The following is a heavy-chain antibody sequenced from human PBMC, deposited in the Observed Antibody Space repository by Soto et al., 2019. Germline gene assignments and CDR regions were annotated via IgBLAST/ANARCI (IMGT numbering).Heavy chain of an antibody. D-gene: IGHD5-12*01. Sequence: DVQVVESGGGLIQPGGSLRLSCEVSGFSVTANYMSWVRQAPGKGLEWVSGIDSGGSTYYIDAVKGRFSISRDIAKNTLYLQMNSLRAEDTAVYYCHGYGYWGQGTLVTVSS. V-gene: IGHV3-53*01. J-gene: IGHJ4*02. CDR1: GFSVTANY. CDR2: IDSGGST. CDR3: HGYGY.